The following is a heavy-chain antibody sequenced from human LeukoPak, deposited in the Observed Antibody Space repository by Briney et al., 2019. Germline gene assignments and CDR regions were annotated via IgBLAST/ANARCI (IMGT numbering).Heavy chain of an antibody. CDR3: ARAQPTPPYYDISYYFDY. J-gene: IGHJ4*02. CDR2: IIPIFGTA. Sequence: ASVKVSCKASGGTFISYAISWVRQAPGQGLEWMGGIIPIFGTANYAQKFQGRVTITADESTSTAYMELSSLRSEDTAVYYCARAQPTPPYYDISYYFDYWGQGTLVTVSS. V-gene: IGHV1-69*13. D-gene: IGHD3-9*01. CDR1: GGTFISYA.